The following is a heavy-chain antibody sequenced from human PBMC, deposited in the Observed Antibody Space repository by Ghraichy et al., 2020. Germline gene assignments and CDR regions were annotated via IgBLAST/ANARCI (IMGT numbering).Heavy chain of an antibody. CDR1: GFTFSSYS. Sequence: GGSLRLSCAASGFTFSSYSMNWVRQAPGKGLEWVSSISSSSSYIYYADSVKGRFTISRDNAKNSLYLQMNSLRAEDTAVYYCARGQKKRELLPYWYFDLWGRGTLVTVSS. J-gene: IGHJ2*01. V-gene: IGHV3-21*01. CDR3: ARGQKKRELLPYWYFDL. CDR2: ISSSSSYI. D-gene: IGHD1-7*01.